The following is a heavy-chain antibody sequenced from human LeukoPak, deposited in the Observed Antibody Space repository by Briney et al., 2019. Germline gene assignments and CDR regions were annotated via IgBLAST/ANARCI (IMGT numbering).Heavy chain of an antibody. CDR3: ARPTNTELDY. CDR1: GFTFSSYW. V-gene: IGHV3-74*01. Sequence: PGGSLRLSCAASGFTFSSYWMHWVRQAPGKGLVWVSRINSDGSGTIYADSVKGRFTISRDNAKNTLYLRMNSLRAEDTAVYYCARPTNTELDYWGQGTLVTVSS. J-gene: IGHJ4*02. D-gene: IGHD3-10*01. CDR2: INSDGSGT.